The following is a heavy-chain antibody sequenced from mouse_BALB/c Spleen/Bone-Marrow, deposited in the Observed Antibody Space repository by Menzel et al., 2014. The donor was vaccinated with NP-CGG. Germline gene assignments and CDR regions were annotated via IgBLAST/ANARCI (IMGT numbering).Heavy chain of an antibody. J-gene: IGHJ4*01. CDR1: GYTFTTYT. CDR2: INPSSGYT. Sequence: LEESGAELARPGASVKMSCRASGYTFTTYTMHWVKQRPGQGLEWMGYINPSSGYTYYNQKFKDKATLTADKSSSAAYLQLSSLTSEDSAVYYCERVYGNYDAMDYWGQGTSVTVSS. D-gene: IGHD2-1*01. CDR3: ERVYGNYDAMDY. V-gene: IGHV1-4*01.